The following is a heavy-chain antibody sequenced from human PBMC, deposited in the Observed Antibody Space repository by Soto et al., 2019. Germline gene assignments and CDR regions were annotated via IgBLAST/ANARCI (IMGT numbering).Heavy chain of an antibody. CDR2: ISYDGSNK. D-gene: IGHD3-10*01. CDR1: GFTFSSYG. Sequence: QVQLVESGGGVVQPGRSLRLSCAASGFTFSSYGMHWVRQAPGKGLECVAVISYDGSNKYYADSVKGRFTISRDNSKNPLYLQMNSLRAEDTAVYYCARGSEIDYWGQGTLVTVSS. V-gene: IGHV3-30*03. CDR3: ARGSEIDY. J-gene: IGHJ4*02.